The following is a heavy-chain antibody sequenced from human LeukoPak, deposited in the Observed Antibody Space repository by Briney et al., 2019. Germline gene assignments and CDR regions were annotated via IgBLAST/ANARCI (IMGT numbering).Heavy chain of an antibody. CDR2: ISAYNGNT. Sequence: ASVKVSCKASGYTFTSYGISWVRQAPGQGLEWMGWISAYNGNTNYAQKLQGRVTMTTDTSTGTAYMELRSLRSDDTAVYYCARDWLAAAAAGWFDPWGQGTLVTVSS. J-gene: IGHJ5*02. D-gene: IGHD6-13*01. CDR1: GYTFTSYG. CDR3: ARDWLAAAAAGWFDP. V-gene: IGHV1-18*01.